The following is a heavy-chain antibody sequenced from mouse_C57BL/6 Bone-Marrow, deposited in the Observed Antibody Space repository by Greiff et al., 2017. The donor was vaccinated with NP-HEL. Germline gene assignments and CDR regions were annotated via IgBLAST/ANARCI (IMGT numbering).Heavy chain of an antibody. V-gene: IGHV10-1*01. CDR1: GFSFNTYA. J-gene: IGHJ1*03. CDR2: IRSKSNNYAT. CDR3: VRHDYGSSPYWYFDV. D-gene: IGHD1-1*01. Sequence: EVMLVESGGGLVQPKGSLKLSCAASGFSFNTYAMNWVRQAPGKGLEWVARIRSKSNNYATYYADSVKDRFTISRDDSESMLYLQMNNLKTEDTAMYYCVRHDYGSSPYWYFDVWGTGTTVTVSS.